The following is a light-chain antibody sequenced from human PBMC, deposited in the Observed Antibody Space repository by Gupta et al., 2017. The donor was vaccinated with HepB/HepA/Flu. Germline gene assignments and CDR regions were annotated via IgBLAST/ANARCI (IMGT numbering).Light chain of an antibody. CDR3: SSYSSTSTPFV. J-gene: IGLJ1*01. CDR2: DVN. CDR1: NRDVGEYSY. Sequence: QSALTQPASVSGSPGQSITISCTGTNRDVGEYSYVSWYQQHPGKAPKLMIYDVNNRPSGVSNRFSGSKSGKTASLTISGLQAEDEADYYCSSYSSTSTPFVFGTGTRVTVL. V-gene: IGLV2-14*01.